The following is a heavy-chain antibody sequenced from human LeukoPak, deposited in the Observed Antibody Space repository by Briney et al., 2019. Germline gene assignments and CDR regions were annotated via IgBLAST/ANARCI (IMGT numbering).Heavy chain of an antibody. V-gene: IGHV3-7*04. J-gene: IGHJ4*02. Sequence: PGGSLRLSCAASGFTFSSYWMSWVRQAQGKGVEWVANIKQDGSEEYYVDSVKGRFTISRDNAKNSLYLQMNSLRAEDTAVYYCARGGFTVFDYWGQGTLVTVSS. CDR3: ARGGFTVFDY. CDR2: IKQDGSEE. D-gene: IGHD4-17*01. CDR1: GFTFSSYW.